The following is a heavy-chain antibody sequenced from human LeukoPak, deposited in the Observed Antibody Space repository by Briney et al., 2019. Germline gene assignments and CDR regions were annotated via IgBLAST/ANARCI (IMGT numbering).Heavy chain of an antibody. V-gene: IGHV3-48*03. CDR3: AGFYYYGSRAFDY. Sequence: GGSLRLSCAASGFTFTTYQMNWVRQAPGKGLEWVSYISTTGDTIYYADSVKGRFTISRDNAKNSLYLQMNSLRAVDTAVYYCAGFYYYGSRAFDYWGQRTLATVSS. CDR2: ISTTGDTI. D-gene: IGHD3-10*01. J-gene: IGHJ4*02. CDR1: GFTFTTYQ.